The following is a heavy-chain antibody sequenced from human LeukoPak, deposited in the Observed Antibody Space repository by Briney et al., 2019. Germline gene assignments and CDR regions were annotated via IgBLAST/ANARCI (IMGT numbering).Heavy chain of an antibody. J-gene: IGHJ5*02. V-gene: IGHV3-7*01. CDR3: ARGGSS. CDR2: IKQDGSEK. Sequence: GGSLRLSCAASGFTFSSYAMHWVRQAPGKGLEWVANIKQDGSEKYYVDSVRGRFTISRDNAKNSLYLQMNSLRAEDTAVYYCARGGSSWGQGTLVTVSS. D-gene: IGHD6-19*01. CDR1: GFTFSSYA.